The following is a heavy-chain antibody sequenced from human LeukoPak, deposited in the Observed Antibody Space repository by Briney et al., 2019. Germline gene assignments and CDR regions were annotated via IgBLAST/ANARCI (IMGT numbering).Heavy chain of an antibody. D-gene: IGHD7-27*01. CDR1: PPIFTSQC. J-gene: IGHJ6*02. V-gene: IGHV3-64*04. CDR2: VARDGGRI. Sequence: GRSLCLSCAGSPPIFTSQCLYWVRQDPGNCLEYVGGVARDGGRIEYAESVKYRFIISRDNSQRTLFLHMNTVRPEDTAVYYCAQSGVDYYYGMDVWGQGTTVAVSS. CDR3: AQSGVDYYYGMDV.